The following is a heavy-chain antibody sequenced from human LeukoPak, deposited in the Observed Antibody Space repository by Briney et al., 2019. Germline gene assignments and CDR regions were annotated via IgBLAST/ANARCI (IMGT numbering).Heavy chain of an antibody. CDR2: IYPGDSDT. J-gene: IGHJ4*02. V-gene: IGHV5-51*01. D-gene: IGHD6-19*01. Sequence: GESLKISCKGSGYTFTSYWIGWVRQMPGKGLEWMGIIYPGDSDTRYSPSFQGQVGLSVDKSISTAYLQWSSLKASDTAMYYCARRGSGWYVDYWGQGTLVTVSS. CDR1: GYTFTSYW. CDR3: ARRGSGWYVDY.